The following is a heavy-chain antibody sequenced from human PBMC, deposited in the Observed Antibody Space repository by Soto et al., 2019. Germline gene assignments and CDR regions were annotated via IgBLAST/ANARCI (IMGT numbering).Heavy chain of an antibody. Sequence: GASVKVSCKASGYTFTGYYTHWVRQAPGQGLEWMGWINPNSGGTNYAQKFQGRVTMTRDTSISTAYMELSRLRSDDTTVYYCARAYTAMVTFVDYWGQGTLVTVSS. CDR2: INPNSGGT. V-gene: IGHV1-2*02. CDR1: GYTFTGYY. D-gene: IGHD5-18*01. J-gene: IGHJ4*02. CDR3: ARAYTAMVTFVDY.